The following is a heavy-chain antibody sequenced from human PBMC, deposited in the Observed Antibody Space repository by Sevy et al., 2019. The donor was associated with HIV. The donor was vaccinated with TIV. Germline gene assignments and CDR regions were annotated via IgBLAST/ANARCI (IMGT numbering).Heavy chain of an antibody. CDR1: GFTFSSYS. CDR3: SRRTHYYDSSGYYYSYYYYYGMDV. CDR2: ISSSSSTI. J-gene: IGHJ6*02. Sequence: GGSLRLSCAASGFTFSSYSMNWVRQAPGKGLEWVSYISSSSSTIYYADSVKGRFTISRDNAKNSLYLQMNSLRDEDTAVYYYSRRTHYYDSSGYYYSYYYYYGMDVWGQGTTVTVSS. V-gene: IGHV3-48*02. D-gene: IGHD3-22*01.